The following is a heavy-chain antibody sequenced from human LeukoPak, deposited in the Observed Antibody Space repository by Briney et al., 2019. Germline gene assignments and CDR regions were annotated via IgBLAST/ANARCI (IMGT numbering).Heavy chain of an antibody. CDR3: ARAGVWLPAV. D-gene: IGHD3-9*01. J-gene: IGHJ4*02. V-gene: IGHV4-4*01. CDR1: GASISIDKW. Sequence: SETLSLTCAVSGASISIDKWWSWVRQPPGKGLEWIGEINHSGNTNYSPSLKSRVTMSTDKSKNQYPLRLTSVTAADSAVYCCARAGVWLPAVWGQGALVTV. CDR2: INHSGNT.